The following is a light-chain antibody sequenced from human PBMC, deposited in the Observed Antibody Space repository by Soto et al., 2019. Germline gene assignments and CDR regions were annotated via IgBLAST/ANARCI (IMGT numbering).Light chain of an antibody. Sequence: SYELTQPPSVSVAPGKTARITCGGNHIGSKSVHWYQQKPGQAPVLVIYYDSDRPSGIPERFSGSNSGNTATLTISRVEAGDEADYYCQVWDRSSDHVVFGGGTKLTVL. J-gene: IGLJ2*01. CDR3: QVWDRSSDHVV. CDR1: HIGSKS. CDR2: YDS. V-gene: IGLV3-21*04.